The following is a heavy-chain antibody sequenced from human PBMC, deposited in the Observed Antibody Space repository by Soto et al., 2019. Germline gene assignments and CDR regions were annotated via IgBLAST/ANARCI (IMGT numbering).Heavy chain of an antibody. V-gene: IGHV1-46*03. CDR2: INPSGGST. Sequence: GASVKVSCKASGYTFTSYYMHWVRQAPGQGLEWMGIINPSGGSTSYAQKFQGRVTMTRDTSTSTVYMELSSLRSEDTAVYYCATYSLGYCSGGSCRRGYYFDYWGQGTLVTVLL. J-gene: IGHJ4*02. D-gene: IGHD2-15*01. CDR1: GYTFTSYY. CDR3: ATYSLGYCSGGSCRRGYYFDY.